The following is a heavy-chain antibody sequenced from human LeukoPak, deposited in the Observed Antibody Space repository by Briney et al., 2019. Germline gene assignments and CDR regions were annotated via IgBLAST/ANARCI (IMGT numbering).Heavy chain of an antibody. D-gene: IGHD4/OR15-4a*01. Sequence: GGSLRLSCAASGFTFSSYNMNWVRQAPGKGLEWVSSISSGSSYIYYADSVKGRFTISRDNAKNSLYLQMNSLRAEDTALYYCARYGGNAFDVWGQGTMVTVSS. CDR1: GFTFSSYN. J-gene: IGHJ3*01. V-gene: IGHV3-21*01. CDR3: ARYGGNAFDV. CDR2: ISSGSSYI.